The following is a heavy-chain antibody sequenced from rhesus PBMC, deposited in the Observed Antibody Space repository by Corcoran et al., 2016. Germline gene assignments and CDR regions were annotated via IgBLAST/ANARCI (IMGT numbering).Heavy chain of an antibody. V-gene: IGHV1-111*02. CDR1: GYTFTDYY. Sequence: EVQLVQSGAEVKKPGASVKISCKASGYTFTDYYLHWVRQAPGKGLEWIGRVDPEDGEAIHGQKLHDRVNITADTSTDTAYRELSILRSEETAGYYCATHLYSNYFDYWGQGVLVTVSS. CDR3: ATHLYSNYFDY. CDR2: VDPEDGEA. D-gene: IGHD4-23*01. J-gene: IGHJ4*01.